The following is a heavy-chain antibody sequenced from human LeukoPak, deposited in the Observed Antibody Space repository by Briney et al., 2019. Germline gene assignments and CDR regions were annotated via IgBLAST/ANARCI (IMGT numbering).Heavy chain of an antibody. CDR1: GFTFSTYG. Sequence: GRSLRLSCAASGFTFSTYGMHWVRQAPGKGLEWVAVISYDGSNKYYADSVKGRVTISRDNSKNTLYLQMNSLRAEDTAVYYCAKDMTKPLYYYYGMDVWGQGTTVTVS. CDR2: ISYDGSNK. V-gene: IGHV3-30*18. D-gene: IGHD1-14*01. CDR3: AKDMTKPLYYYYGMDV. J-gene: IGHJ6*02.